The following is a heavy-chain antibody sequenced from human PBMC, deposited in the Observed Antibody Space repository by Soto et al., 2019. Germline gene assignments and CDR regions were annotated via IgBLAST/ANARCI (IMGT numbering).Heavy chain of an antibody. J-gene: IGHJ6*02. Sequence: PGGSLRLSCAASGFSIINNYMTWVRQAPGKGLEWVSLIGSGGDTYYADSVEGRFTLSRDISKNILYLQMNSLRAEDTAVYNCARGGSLYYYYGIDVWGQGTTVTVSS. V-gene: IGHV3-53*01. CDR3: ARGGSLYYYYGIDV. CDR2: IGSGGDT. D-gene: IGHD3-16*01. CDR1: GFSIINNY.